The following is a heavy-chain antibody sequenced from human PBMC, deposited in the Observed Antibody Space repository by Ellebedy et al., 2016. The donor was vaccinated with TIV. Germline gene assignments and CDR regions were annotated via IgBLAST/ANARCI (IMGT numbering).Heavy chain of an antibody. V-gene: IGHV3-74*01. J-gene: IGHJ4*02. CDR1: GFTFSSYW. Sequence: GESLKISCAASGFTFSSYWMHWVRHAPGKGLVWVSRISSDGSGVFYADSVKGRCTISRDNAKNTLYLQMSSLRAEDTAVYYCARVDCGSTRCPAAFDSWGQGTLVTVSS. CDR3: ARVDCGSTRCPAAFDS. D-gene: IGHD2-2*01. CDR2: ISSDGSGV.